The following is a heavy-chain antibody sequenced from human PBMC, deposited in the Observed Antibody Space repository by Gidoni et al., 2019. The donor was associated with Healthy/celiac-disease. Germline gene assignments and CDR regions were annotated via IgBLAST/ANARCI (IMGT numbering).Heavy chain of an antibody. D-gene: IGHD3-10*01. CDR3: ARERITMVRGVHGGGMDV. CDR1: GGSIRSGDYY. CDR2: IYSSGST. Sequence: VQLQESGPGLVRPSQTLSLTCTVSGGSIRSGDYYWSWIRHPPGKGLEWSGYIYSSGSTYYNPSLKSRVTISVDTSKNQFSLKLSSVTAADTAVYYCARERITMVRGVHGGGMDVWGQGTTVTVSS. J-gene: IGHJ6*02. V-gene: IGHV4-30-4*01.